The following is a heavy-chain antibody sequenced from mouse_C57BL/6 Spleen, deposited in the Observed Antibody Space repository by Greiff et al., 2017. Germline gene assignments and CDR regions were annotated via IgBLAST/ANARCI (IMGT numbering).Heavy chain of an antibody. J-gene: IGHJ2*01. CDR2: INPSSGYT. Sequence: QVQLQQSGAELAKPGASVKLSCKASGYTFTSYWMHWVKQRPGKGLEWIGYINPSSGYTKYKQKFKDKATLTADKSSSTAYMQLSSLTYEDSAVYYCASPSYGSSYYFEYWGQGTTLTVSS. V-gene: IGHV1-7*01. CDR1: GYTFTSYW. D-gene: IGHD1-1*01. CDR3: ASPSYGSSYYFEY.